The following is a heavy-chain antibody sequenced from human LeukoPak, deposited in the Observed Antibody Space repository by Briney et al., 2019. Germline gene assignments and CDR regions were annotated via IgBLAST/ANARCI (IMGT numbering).Heavy chain of an antibody. CDR2: IYYSGST. Sequence: SETLSLTCTVSGGSISSYYWSWIRQPPGKGLEWIGYIYYSGSTYYNPSLRSRVTISVDTSKNQFSLKLSSVTAADTAVYYCAREPTYYYDSSQSELDYWGQGTLVTVSS. J-gene: IGHJ4*02. CDR1: GGSISSYY. V-gene: IGHV4-59*01. D-gene: IGHD3-22*01. CDR3: AREPTYYYDSSQSELDY.